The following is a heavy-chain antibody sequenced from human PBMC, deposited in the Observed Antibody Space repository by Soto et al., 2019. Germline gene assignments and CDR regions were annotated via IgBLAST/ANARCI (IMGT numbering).Heavy chain of an antibody. Sequence: QVQLVESGGGVVQPGRSLRLSCAASGFTFSSCAMHWVRQVPGKGLEWLAVVSHDGSLYPYADSVKGRFSISRDNSRKTLYLQRNSLRAEDTAVYYCVKDRSDTWSFDYWGQGTLVTVSS. V-gene: IGHV3-30*18. CDR3: VKDRSDTWSFDY. CDR2: VSHDGSLY. D-gene: IGHD2-8*02. CDR1: GFTFSSCA. J-gene: IGHJ4*02.